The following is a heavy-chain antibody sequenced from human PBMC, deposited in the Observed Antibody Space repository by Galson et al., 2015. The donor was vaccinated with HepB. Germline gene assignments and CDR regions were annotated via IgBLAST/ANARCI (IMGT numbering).Heavy chain of an antibody. J-gene: IGHJ6*03. D-gene: IGHD2-2*01. V-gene: IGHV3-48*02. Sequence: SLRLSCAASGFTFSRYNMNWVRQAPGKGLEWVVYISRSSNIIYYADSVKGRFTISRDNAENSLYLQMNSLRDADTAVYYCARRARGAPDAHYYYFMDVWGKGTTVTVSS. CDR1: GFTFSRYN. CDR2: ISRSSNII. CDR3: ARRARGAPDAHYYYFMDV.